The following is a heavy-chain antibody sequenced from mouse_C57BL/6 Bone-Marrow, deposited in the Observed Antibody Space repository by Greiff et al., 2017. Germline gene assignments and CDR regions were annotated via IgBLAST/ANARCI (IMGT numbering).Heavy chain of an antibody. J-gene: IGHJ3*01. V-gene: IGHV1-50*01. CDR1: GYTFTSYW. D-gene: IGHD2-4*01. Sequence: QVQLQQPGAELVKPGASVKLSCKASGYTFTSYWMQWVKQRPGQGLEWIGEIDPSDSYTNYNQKFKGKATLTVDTSSSTAYMQLSSLTSEDSAVYYCARLDYDYPFAYWGQGTLVTVSA. CDR3: ARLDYDYPFAY. CDR2: IDPSDSYT.